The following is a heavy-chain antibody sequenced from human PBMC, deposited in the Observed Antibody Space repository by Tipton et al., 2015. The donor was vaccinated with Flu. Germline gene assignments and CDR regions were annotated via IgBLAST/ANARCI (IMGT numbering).Heavy chain of an antibody. CDR2: VYHGGTT. V-gene: IGHV4-38-2*02. CDR1: GYSIRSDYY. J-gene: IGHJ4*02. Sequence: GLVKPSETLSLNCTVSGYSIRSDYYWGWIRQPPGKGLEWIGCVYHGGTTYYNPSLKSRVAISLDTFQNQFSLKLTSVTAADTAVYYCATTTYYYGSGSHDYWGQGTLVTVSS. CDR3: ATTTYYYGSGSHDY. D-gene: IGHD3-10*01.